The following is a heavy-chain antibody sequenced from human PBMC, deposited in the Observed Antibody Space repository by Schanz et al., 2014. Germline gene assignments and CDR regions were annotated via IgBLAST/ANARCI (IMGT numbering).Heavy chain of an antibody. CDR1: GFTVNTNY. D-gene: IGHD2-8*01. V-gene: IGHV3-53*01. CDR2: LYIRST. J-gene: IGHJ4*02. Sequence: EVQLVESGGGLIHPGGSLRLSCAVSGFTVNTNYMTWVRQAPGKGLECVSILYIRSTYYADSVKGRFTISRDAAKDSLFLQMTSLRADDTAVYFCAREYASTWFESNVMAGRIDNWGQGTLVTVSS. CDR3: AREYASTWFESNVMAGRIDN.